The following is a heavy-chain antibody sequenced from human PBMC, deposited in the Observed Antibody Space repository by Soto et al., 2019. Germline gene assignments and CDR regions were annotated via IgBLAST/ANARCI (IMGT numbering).Heavy chain of an antibody. V-gene: IGHV3-30-3*01. Sequence: QVQLVESGGGVVQPGRSLRLSCAASGFTFSSYAMHWVRQAPGKGLEWVAVISYDGSNKYYAASVKGRFTISRDNSKNTLYLQMNSLRAEDTAVYYCARDSSGDYVNWFDPWGQGTLVTVSS. CDR1: GFTFSSYA. J-gene: IGHJ5*02. CDR2: ISYDGSNK. CDR3: ARDSSGDYVNWFDP. D-gene: IGHD4-17*01.